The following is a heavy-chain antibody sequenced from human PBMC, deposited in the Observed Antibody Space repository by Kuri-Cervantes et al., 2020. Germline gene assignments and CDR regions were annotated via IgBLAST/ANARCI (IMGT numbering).Heavy chain of an antibody. CDR1: GFTFSSYW. V-gene: IGHV3-7*01. Sequence: GGSLRLSCAASGFTFSSYWMGWVRQAPGKGLEWVANIKQDGSEKYYVDSVKGRFTISRDNAKNSLYLQMNSLRAEDTAVYYCVLRGTRGPRGYMDVWGKGTTVTVSS. J-gene: IGHJ6*03. CDR2: IKQDGSEK. D-gene: IGHD1-14*01. CDR3: VLRGTRGPRGYMDV.